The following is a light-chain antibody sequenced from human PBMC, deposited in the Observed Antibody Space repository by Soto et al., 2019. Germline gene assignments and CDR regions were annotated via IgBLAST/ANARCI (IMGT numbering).Light chain of an antibody. Sequence: QSVLTQPASVSGSPGQSITISCTGTRSDVGSYNLVSWYQQHPGKAPKLIIYEGTNRPSGVSNRFSGSKSGNTASLTISGLQAEDEAHYYCSSYAGRVVFGGGTKVTVL. CDR1: RSDVGSYNL. J-gene: IGLJ2*01. V-gene: IGLV2-23*01. CDR3: SSYAGRVV. CDR2: EGT.